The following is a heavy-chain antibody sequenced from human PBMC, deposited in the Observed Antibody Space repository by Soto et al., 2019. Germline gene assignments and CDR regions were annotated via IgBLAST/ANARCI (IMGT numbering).Heavy chain of an antibody. CDR1: GYTFISYS. J-gene: IGHJ4*02. Sequence: QVQLVQSGAEVKKPGASVKVSCKASGYTFISYSMHWVRQAPGQRLEWMGTLKPSGGSTKYSHKFQGRVTMTRYTSPRTVYMEVTSLTSEDTAVYFCARSSTRTKTFDYWGQGTLVTVSS. V-gene: IGHV1-46*01. CDR3: ARSSTRTKTFDY. D-gene: IGHD2-2*01. CDR2: LKPSGGST.